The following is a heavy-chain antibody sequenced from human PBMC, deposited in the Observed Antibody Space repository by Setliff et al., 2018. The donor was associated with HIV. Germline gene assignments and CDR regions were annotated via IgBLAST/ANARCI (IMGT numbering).Heavy chain of an antibody. J-gene: IGHJ6*03. V-gene: IGHV4-61*01. D-gene: IGHD3-16*02. CDR3: ARGGYDYVWGSYRYPSYYYYMDV. Sequence: SETLSLTCTVSGGSVGSGSYYWSWVRQPPGKGLEWIGYIYYTGSTNYNPSLKSRLTISVDTSKNQFSLKLSSVTAADTAVYYCARGGYDYVWGSYRYPSYYYYMDVWGKGTTVTVSS. CDR2: IYYTGST. CDR1: GGSVGSGSYY.